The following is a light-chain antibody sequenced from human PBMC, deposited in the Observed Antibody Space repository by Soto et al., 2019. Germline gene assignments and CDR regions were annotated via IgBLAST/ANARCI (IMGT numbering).Light chain of an antibody. CDR3: CLYAGTNTLV. CDR1: SSDVGSYNL. Sequence: QSALTQPASVSGSPGQSITISCTGTSSDVGSYNLVSWYQQHPGKGPKLMIYEGNKRPSGVSNRVSGSKSANTASLTIAGLQTEDEADYYCCLYAGTNTLVFGTGTKVTVL. V-gene: IGLV2-23*01. J-gene: IGLJ1*01. CDR2: EGN.